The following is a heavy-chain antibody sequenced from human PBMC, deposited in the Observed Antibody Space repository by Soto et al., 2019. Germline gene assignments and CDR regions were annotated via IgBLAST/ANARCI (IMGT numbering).Heavy chain of an antibody. D-gene: IGHD3-3*01. Sequence: SETLSLTCTVSGGSISSYYWSWIRQPPGKGLEWIGYIYYSGSTNYNPSLKSRVTISVDTSKNQFSLKLSSVTAADTAVYYWARGLLTYYDFWSGYSGNWFDPWGQGTLVTVSS. J-gene: IGHJ5*02. CDR3: ARGLLTYYDFWSGYSGNWFDP. CDR2: IYYSGST. CDR1: GGSISSYY. V-gene: IGHV4-59*01.